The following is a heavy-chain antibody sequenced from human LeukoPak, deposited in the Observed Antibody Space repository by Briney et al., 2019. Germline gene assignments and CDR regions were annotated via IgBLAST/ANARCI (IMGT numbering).Heavy chain of an antibody. CDR3: AKPISGGLAVTADWFHP. CDR1: GFAFSFYA. Sequence: GGSLRLSCAASGFAFSFYAMSWLRQPPGKGLECVSTINANSGSTSYAASVRGRFTISRDNSKNTLYLQVNTLRADDTATYYCAKPISGGLAVTADWFHPWGPGTLVVVSS. D-gene: IGHD6-19*01. V-gene: IGHV3-23*01. J-gene: IGHJ5*01. CDR2: INANSGST.